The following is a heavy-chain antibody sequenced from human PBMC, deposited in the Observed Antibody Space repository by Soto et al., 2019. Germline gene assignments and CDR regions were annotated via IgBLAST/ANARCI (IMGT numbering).Heavy chain of an antibody. CDR1: GFTFSSYA. V-gene: IGHV3-23*01. D-gene: IGHD6-19*01. CDR3: AKHQTPSLSSGWDYFDY. Sequence: EVQLLESGGGLVQPGGSLRLSCAASGFTFSSYAMTWVRQAPGKGLEWVSAISGSGGSTYYADSVKGRFTISRDNSKNTLYLQMNSLRAEDTAVYYCAKHQTPSLSSGWDYFDYWGQGTLVTVSS. J-gene: IGHJ4*02. CDR2: ISGSGGST.